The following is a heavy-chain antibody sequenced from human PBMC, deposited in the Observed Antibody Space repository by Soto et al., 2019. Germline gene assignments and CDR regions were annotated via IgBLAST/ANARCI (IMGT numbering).Heavy chain of an antibody. CDR1: GFTFSNYW. D-gene: IGHD2-2*01. J-gene: IGHJ6*03. CDR2: IKQDGSEK. V-gene: IGHV3-7*01. CDR3: ARRYCSSTSCYANYYYYYMDV. Sequence: GGSLRLSCAASGFTFSNYWMSWVRQAPGKGLEWVAKIKQDGSEKYYVDSVKGRFTISRDNAKNSLYLQMNSLRVEDTAVYYCARRYCSSTSCYANYYYYYMDVWGKGTTVTVSS.